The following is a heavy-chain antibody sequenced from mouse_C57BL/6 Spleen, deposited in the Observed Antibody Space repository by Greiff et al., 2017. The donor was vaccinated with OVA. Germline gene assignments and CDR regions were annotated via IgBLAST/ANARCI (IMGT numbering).Heavy chain of an antibody. J-gene: IGHJ2*01. V-gene: IGHV1-26*01. CDR1: GYTFTDYY. Sequence: VQLQQSGPELVKPGASVKISCKASGYTFTDYYMNWVKQSHGKSLEWIGDINPNNGGTSYNQKFKGKATLTVDKSSSTAYMELRSLTSEDSAVYYCARERGDWGQGTTLTVSS. CDR3: ARERGD. CDR2: INPNNGGT.